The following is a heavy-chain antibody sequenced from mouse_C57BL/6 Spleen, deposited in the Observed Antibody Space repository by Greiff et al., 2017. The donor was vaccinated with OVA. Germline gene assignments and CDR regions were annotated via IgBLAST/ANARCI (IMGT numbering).Heavy chain of an antibody. J-gene: IGHJ2*01. D-gene: IGHD2-4*01. Sequence: EVKLVESGGDLVKPGGSLKLSCAASGFTFSSYGMSWVRQTPDKRLEWVATISSGGSYTYYPDSVKGRFTISRDNAKNTLYLQMSSLKSEDTAMYYCARQGLRLPYYFDYWGQGTTLTVSS. CDR1: GFTFSSYG. V-gene: IGHV5-6*01. CDR2: ISSGGSYT. CDR3: ARQGLRLPYYFDY.